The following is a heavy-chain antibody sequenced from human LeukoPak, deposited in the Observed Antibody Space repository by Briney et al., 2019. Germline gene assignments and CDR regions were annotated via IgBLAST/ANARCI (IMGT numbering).Heavy chain of an antibody. CDR3: ARDGDYYDSSGYLVSYFDY. Sequence: PGGSLRLSCAASGFTFSSYSMNWVRQAPGKGLEWVSYISSSSSTIYYADSVKGRFTISRDNAKNSLYLQMNSLRAEDTAVYYYARDGDYYDSSGYLVSYFDYWGQGTLVTVSS. V-gene: IGHV3-48*01. CDR1: GFTFSSYS. D-gene: IGHD3-22*01. CDR2: ISSSSSTI. J-gene: IGHJ4*02.